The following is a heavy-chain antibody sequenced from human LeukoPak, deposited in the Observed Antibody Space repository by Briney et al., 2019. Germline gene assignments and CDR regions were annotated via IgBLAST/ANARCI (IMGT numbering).Heavy chain of an antibody. J-gene: IGHJ6*03. V-gene: IGHV3-43*02. Sequence: GGSLRLSCAASGFTFDDYAMHWVRQAPGKGLEWVSLISGDGGSTYYADSVKGRFTISRDNSKNSLYLQMNSLSTEDTALYYCAKGIGYYMDVWGKGTTVTVSS. CDR2: ISGDGGST. CDR3: AKGIGYYMDV. D-gene: IGHD2-15*01. CDR1: GFTFDDYA.